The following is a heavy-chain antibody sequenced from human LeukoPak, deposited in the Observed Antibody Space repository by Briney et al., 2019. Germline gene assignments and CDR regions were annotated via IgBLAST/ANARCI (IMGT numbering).Heavy chain of an antibody. J-gene: IGHJ4*02. CDR1: GGSISSGGYY. V-gene: IGHV4-31*03. CDR2: IYYSGST. Sequence: PSQTLSLTCTVSGGSISSGGYYWSWIRQHPGKGLEWIGYIYYSGSTYYNPSLKSRVTISVDTSKNQFSLKLSPVTAADTAVYYCVRTYYYDSSGYYFGHFDYWGQGTLVTVSS. D-gene: IGHD3-22*01. CDR3: VRTYYYDSSGYYFGHFDY.